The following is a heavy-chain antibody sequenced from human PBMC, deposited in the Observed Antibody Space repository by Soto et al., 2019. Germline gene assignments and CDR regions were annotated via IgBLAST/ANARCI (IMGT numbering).Heavy chain of an antibody. CDR3: AKDRYLDHDSRGYLFDN. CDR1: GFTFNIYA. CDR2: ISRYGDFT. Sequence: GGSLRLSCAASGFTFNIYAITWVRQAPGKGLEWVSAISRYGDFTYYADSVEGRFTISRDNSKNTLYLQMNSLRAEDTAVYYCAKDRYLDHDSRGYLFDNWGQGTLVTAPQ. V-gene: IGHV3-23*01. D-gene: IGHD3-22*01. J-gene: IGHJ4*02.